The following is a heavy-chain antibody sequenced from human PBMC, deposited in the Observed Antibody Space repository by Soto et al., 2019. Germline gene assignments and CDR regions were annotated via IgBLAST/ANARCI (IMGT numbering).Heavy chain of an antibody. CDR1: GFTVSSKY. CDR3: ARDDVLCDGGRCYVVPLDV. Sequence: EVQLVESGGGLVQPGGSLRLSCAASGFTVSSKYMSWVRQAPGKGLEWVSLIQSGGPTYYADSVKGRFTISRDTSENTVHLQMDSLRAEDTAVYYCARDDVLCDGGRCYVVPLDVWGKGNKVTVSS. CDR2: IQSGGPT. V-gene: IGHV3-66*01. J-gene: IGHJ6*04. D-gene: IGHD2-15*01.